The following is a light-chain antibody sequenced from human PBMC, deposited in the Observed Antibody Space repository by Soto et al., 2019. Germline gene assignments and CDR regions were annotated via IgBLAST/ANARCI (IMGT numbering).Light chain of an antibody. CDR2: EVT. Sequence: QSALTQPPSASGSLGQSVTISCTGTXSDVGGYNYVSWHQQHPGKAPKVMIYEVTKRPPGVPDRFSGSKSGNTASLTVSGLQAEDEADYYCSSFAGGGNPVLLGGGTKLTVL. J-gene: IGLJ2*01. CDR1: XSDVGGYNY. CDR3: SSFAGGGNPVL. V-gene: IGLV2-8*01.